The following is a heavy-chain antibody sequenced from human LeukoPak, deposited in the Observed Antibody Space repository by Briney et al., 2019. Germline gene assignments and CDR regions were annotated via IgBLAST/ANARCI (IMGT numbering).Heavy chain of an antibody. Sequence: GGSLRLSCAASGFTFRNAWMSWVRQAPGKGLEWVGRIKSKSDGGTTDYAAPVKGRFTISRDDSKNTLYLQMNSLKTEDAAVYYCTTDVSDVGATERQFDYWGQGTLVTVSS. J-gene: IGHJ4*02. CDR1: GFTFRNAW. CDR3: TTDVSDVGATERQFDY. V-gene: IGHV3-15*01. CDR2: IKSKSDGGTT. D-gene: IGHD1-26*01.